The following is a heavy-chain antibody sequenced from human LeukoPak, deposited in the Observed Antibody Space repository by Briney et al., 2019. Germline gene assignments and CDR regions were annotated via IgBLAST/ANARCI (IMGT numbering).Heavy chain of an antibody. CDR1: GGSISNYY. CDR3: AREGLYCSSTSCRPYAFDI. V-gene: IGHV4-59*08. J-gene: IGHJ3*02. CDR2: IYYSGST. Sequence: SETLSLTCTVSGGSISNYYWSWLRQPPGKGLEGIGDIYYSGSTNYNPSLTSRVTISVDTSKNQFSLKLSSVTAADTAVYYCAREGLYCSSTSCRPYAFDIWGQGTMVTVSS. D-gene: IGHD2-2*01.